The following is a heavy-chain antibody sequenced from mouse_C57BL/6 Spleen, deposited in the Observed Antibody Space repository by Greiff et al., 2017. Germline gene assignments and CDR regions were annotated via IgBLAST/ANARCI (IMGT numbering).Heavy chain of an antibody. V-gene: IGHV5-4*03. CDR1: GFTFSSYA. CDR2: ISDGGSYT. D-gene: IGHD1-1*01. CDR3: ARAPTTVVARYFDV. Sequence: EVKVVESGGGLVKPGGSLKLSCAASGFTFSSYAMSWVRQTPEKRLEWVATISDGGSYTYYPDNVKGRFTISRDNAKNNLYLQMSHLKSEDTAMYYCARAPTTVVARYFDVWGTGTTVTVSS. J-gene: IGHJ1*03.